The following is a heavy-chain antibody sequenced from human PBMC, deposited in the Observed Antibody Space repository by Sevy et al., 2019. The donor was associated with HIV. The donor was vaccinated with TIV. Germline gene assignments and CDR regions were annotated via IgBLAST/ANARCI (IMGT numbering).Heavy chain of an antibody. CDR2: INDSGNA. D-gene: IGHD2-21*01. J-gene: IGHJ4*02. CDR3: ARGWRKYQSCSVIYFNFFDV. Sequence: SETLSLTCAVYGGSLNDYYWSWIRQPPQKGLEWIGEINDSGNAYYNPSLESRVTISMDMSKNQFSLKLTSVTASDTATYFCARGWRKYQSCSVIYFNFFDVWGQGALVTVSS. V-gene: IGHV4-34*01. CDR1: GGSLNDYY.